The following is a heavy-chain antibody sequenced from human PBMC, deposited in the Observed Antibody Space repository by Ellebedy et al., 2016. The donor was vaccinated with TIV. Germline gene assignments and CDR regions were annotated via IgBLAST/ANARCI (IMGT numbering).Heavy chain of an antibody. CDR2: IYWNDDT. V-gene: IGHV2-5*01. Sequence: SGPTLVKPTQTLTLTCTVSGFSLGSSGVSVGWIRQPPGKALEWLALIYWNDDTRYSPSLKDRLTVTKDTSKNQVVLTMTNVDPVDTATYFCAHSHFIAAALTPLYYFDSWGQGTLVTVSS. CDR1: GFSLGSSGVS. D-gene: IGHD6-13*01. CDR3: AHSHFIAAALTPLYYFDS. J-gene: IGHJ4*02.